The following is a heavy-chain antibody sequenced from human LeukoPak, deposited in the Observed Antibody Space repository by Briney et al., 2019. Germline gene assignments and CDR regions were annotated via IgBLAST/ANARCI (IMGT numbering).Heavy chain of an antibody. CDR1: GFSFSDTT. V-gene: IGHV3-7*03. D-gene: IGHD3-16*01. Sequence: GALRLSCVASGFSFSDTTMSWVRQAAGQGLEWVARMKEDGSDENYVDSVKGRFTISRDSARNSLHLQMKSLRAEDTAVYFCAKGGAGGGYFPTWGQGILVIVSS. CDR3: AKGGAGGGYFPT. CDR2: MKEDGSDE. J-gene: IGHJ1*01.